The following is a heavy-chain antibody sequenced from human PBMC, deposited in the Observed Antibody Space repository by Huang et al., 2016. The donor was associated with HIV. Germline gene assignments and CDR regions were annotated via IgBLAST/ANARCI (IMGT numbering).Heavy chain of an antibody. D-gene: IGHD3-10*01. CDR2: IYSGGST. Sequence: EVQLVETGGGLIQPGGSLRLSCAASGFTVSSNDMSWVRQAPGKGLEWVSVIYSGGSTYDADSVKGRFTISRDNSKNTLYLQMNSLRAEDTAVYYCARGMVRGVTLNWFDPWGQGTLVTVSS. J-gene: IGHJ5*02. V-gene: IGHV3-53*02. CDR1: GFTVSSND. CDR3: ARGMVRGVTLNWFDP.